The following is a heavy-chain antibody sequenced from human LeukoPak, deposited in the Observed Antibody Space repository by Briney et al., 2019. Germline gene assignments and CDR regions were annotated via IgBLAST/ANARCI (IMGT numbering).Heavy chain of an antibody. CDR3: ARGPPGTLIVVDVFDI. D-gene: IGHD3-22*01. V-gene: IGHV1-18*04. J-gene: IGHJ3*02. CDR2: ISPYNGNT. Sequence: ASVKVSCKASGYTFNHYGINWVRQAPGHGLEWMGWISPYNGNTNYAQRLQGRVTMTTDTSTSTAYMELRSLRSDDTAVYYCARGPPGTLIVVDVFDIWGQGTMVTVSS. CDR1: GYTFNHYG.